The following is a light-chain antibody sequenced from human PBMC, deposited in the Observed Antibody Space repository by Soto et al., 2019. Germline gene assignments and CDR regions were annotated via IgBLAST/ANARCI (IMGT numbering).Light chain of an antibody. CDR1: QRISSS. CDR3: QKLDTYSLI. CDR2: AAS. V-gene: IGKV1-8*01. J-gene: IGKJ5*01. Sequence: RMTQSPSSVYETTSDLLTLTCRASQRISSSLACYQQKPGEAPKLLIYAASTLQSGVPPTFISSRSGTAYTLTISSLQPEDFASYYCQKLDTYSLIFGQGTRLEIK.